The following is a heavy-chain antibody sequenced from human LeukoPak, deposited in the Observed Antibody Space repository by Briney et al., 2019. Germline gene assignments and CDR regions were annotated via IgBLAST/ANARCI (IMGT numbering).Heavy chain of an antibody. D-gene: IGHD2-2*01. CDR1: GYSISSGYY. J-gene: IGHJ4*02. V-gene: IGHV4-38-2*02. Sequence: PSETLSLTCTVSGYSISSGYYWGWIRQPPGKGLEWIGSIYHSGSTYYNPSLKSRVTIPVDTSKNQFSLKLSSVTAADTAVYYCASRPVIVVVPAARDFDYWGQGTLVTVSS. CDR3: ASRPVIVVVPAARDFDY. CDR2: IYHSGST.